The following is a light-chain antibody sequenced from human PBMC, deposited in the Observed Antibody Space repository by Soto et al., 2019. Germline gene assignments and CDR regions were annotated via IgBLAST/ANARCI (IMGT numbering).Light chain of an antibody. CDR3: QQSKSFPLT. V-gene: IGKV1-12*01. Sequence: DIQMTQSPSSVSAPVGDRVTITCRASQDINSWLTWYQQKPGKAPKVLIYIASRLQPGVPSRFSGRGSGTDVSLTISNLQPEDFATYFCQQSKSFPLTFGGGTKVDIK. CDR1: QDINSW. CDR2: IAS. J-gene: IGKJ4*01.